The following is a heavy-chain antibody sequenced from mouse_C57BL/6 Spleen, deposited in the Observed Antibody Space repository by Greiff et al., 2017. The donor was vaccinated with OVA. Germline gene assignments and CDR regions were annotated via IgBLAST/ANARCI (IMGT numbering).Heavy chain of an antibody. CDR1: GFTFSDAW. CDR3: TRNWGYFDY. Sequence: EVKVEESGGGLVQPGGSMKLSCAASGFTFSDAWMDWVRQSPEKGLEWVAEIRNKANNHATYYAESVKGRFTISRDDSKSSVYLQMTSLRAEDTGIYYCTRNWGYFDYWGQGTTLTVSS. V-gene: IGHV6-6*01. D-gene: IGHD4-1*01. CDR2: IRNKANNHAT. J-gene: IGHJ2*01.